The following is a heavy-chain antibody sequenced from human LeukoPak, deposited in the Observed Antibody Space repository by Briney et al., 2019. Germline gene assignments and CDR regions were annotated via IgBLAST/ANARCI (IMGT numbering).Heavy chain of an antibody. J-gene: IGHJ4*02. CDR2: ISWSSGNI. D-gene: IGHD6-19*01. Sequence: GGSLRLSCAASGFTFDDYAMHWVRQAPGKGLEWVSGISWSSGNIGYADSVKGRFTISRDNAKNSLYLQMNGLRAEDTAVYYCARRGASSGGLDYWGQGTLVTVSS. CDR3: ARRGASSGGLDY. V-gene: IGHV3-9*01. CDR1: GFTFDDYA.